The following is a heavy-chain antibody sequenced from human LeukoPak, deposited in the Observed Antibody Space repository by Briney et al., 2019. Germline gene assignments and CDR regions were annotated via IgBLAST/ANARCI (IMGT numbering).Heavy chain of an antibody. Sequence: GGSLRLSCAASGFTVSSNYMSWVRQAPGKGLEWVSVIYNTGSTYYADSVKGRFTISRDNSKNTLYLQMNSLRAEDTAVYYCAKSLVHYYGSGSYLYYFDYWGQGTLVTVSS. CDR1: GFTVSSNY. CDR3: AKSLVHYYGSGSYLYYFDY. V-gene: IGHV3-53*01. CDR2: IYNTGST. D-gene: IGHD3-10*01. J-gene: IGHJ4*02.